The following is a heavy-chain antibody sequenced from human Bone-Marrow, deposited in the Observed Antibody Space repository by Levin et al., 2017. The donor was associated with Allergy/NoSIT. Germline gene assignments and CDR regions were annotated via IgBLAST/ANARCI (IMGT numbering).Heavy chain of an antibody. CDR1: GFSFRSYG. D-gene: IGHD3-9*01. V-gene: IGHV3-30*18. CDR3: AKSPTLTGYYEWFDP. CDR2: ISYDGSFT. Sequence: HSGGSLRLSCTASGFSFRSYGMHWVRQAPGKGLEWVGLISYDGSFTFYGDSVEGRFTISRDNSNNTLFLQMDSLRAEDTAIYYCAKSPTLTGYYEWFDPWGQGTLVTVSS. J-gene: IGHJ5*02.